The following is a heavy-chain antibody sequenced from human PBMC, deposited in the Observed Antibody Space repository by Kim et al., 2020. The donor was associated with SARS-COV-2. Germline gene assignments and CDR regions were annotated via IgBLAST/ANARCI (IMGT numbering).Heavy chain of an antibody. V-gene: IGHV5-10-1*01. Sequence: NYSPSFQGHVTISADKSISTAYLQWSSLKASDTAMYYCARAYSSSWYDDYWGQGTLVTVSS. J-gene: IGHJ4*02. D-gene: IGHD6-13*01. CDR3: ARAYSSSWYDDY.